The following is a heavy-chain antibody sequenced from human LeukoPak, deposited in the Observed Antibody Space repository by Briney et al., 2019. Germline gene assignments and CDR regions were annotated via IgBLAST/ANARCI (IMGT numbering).Heavy chain of an antibody. D-gene: IGHD2-15*01. Sequence: NPSETLSLTCAVYGGSFSGYYWSWIRQPPGKGLEWIGEINHSGSTNYNPSLKSRVTISVDTSKNQFSLKLSSVTAADTAVYYCANKVVVVAATLAGWFDPWGQGTLVTVSS. CDR3: ANKVVVVAATLAGWFDP. CDR2: INHSGST. V-gene: IGHV4-34*01. CDR1: GGSFSGYY. J-gene: IGHJ5*02.